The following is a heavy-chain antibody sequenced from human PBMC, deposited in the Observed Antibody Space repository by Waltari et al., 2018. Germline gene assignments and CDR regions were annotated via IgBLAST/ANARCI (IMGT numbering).Heavy chain of an antibody. V-gene: IGHV3-53*01. CDR3: ARSYGEQWLTPFDY. CDR1: GFTVSSNY. CDR2: IYSGGST. D-gene: IGHD6-19*01. J-gene: IGHJ4*02. Sequence: EVQLVQSGGGLIQPGGSLRLSCAASGFTVSSNYMPWVRQAPGKGLEWVSVIYSGGSTYYADSVKGRFTISRDNSKNTLYLQMNSLRAEDTAVYYCARSYGEQWLTPFDYWGQGTLVTVSS.